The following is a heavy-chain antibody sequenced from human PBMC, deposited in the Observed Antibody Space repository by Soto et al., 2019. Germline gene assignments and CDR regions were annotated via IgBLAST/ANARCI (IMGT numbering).Heavy chain of an antibody. J-gene: IGHJ4*02. CDR3: ARSNYYDSSGYTN. Sequence: PSETLSLTCTVSGGSISSYYWSWIRQPPGKGLVWIGYIYYSGSTNYNPSLKSRVTISVDTSKNQFSLKLSSVTAADTAVYYCARSNYYDSSGYTNWGQGTLVTVSS. CDR1: GGSISSYY. D-gene: IGHD3-22*01. CDR2: IYYSGST. V-gene: IGHV4-59*01.